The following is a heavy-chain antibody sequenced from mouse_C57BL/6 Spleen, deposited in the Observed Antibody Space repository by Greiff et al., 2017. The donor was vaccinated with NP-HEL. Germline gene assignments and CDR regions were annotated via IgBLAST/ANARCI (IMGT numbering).Heavy chain of an antibody. Sequence: QVHVKQSGAELVRPGTSVKVSCKASGYAFTNYLIEWVKQRPGQGLEWIGVINPGSGGTNYNEKFKGKATLTADKSSSTAYMQLSSLTSEDSAGYICARSPFSDYAMGYWGQETSDTVSS. CDR3: ARSPFSDYAMGY. J-gene: IGHJ4*01. V-gene: IGHV1-54*01. CDR1: GYAFTNYL. CDR2: INPGSGGT.